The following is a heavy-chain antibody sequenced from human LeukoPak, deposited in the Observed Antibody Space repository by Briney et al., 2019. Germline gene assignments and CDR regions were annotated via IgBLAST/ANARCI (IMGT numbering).Heavy chain of an antibody. D-gene: IGHD2/OR15-2a*01. V-gene: IGHV4-34*01. Sequence: KPSETLSLTCAVYGGSFSGYYWSWIRQPPGKGLEWIGEINHSGSTNYNPSLKSRVTISVDTSKNQFSLKLSSVAAADTAVYYCAREGTLPYYYYYYMDVWGKGTTVTVSS. J-gene: IGHJ6*03. CDR3: AREGTLPYYYYYYMDV. CDR1: GGSFSGYY. CDR2: INHSGST.